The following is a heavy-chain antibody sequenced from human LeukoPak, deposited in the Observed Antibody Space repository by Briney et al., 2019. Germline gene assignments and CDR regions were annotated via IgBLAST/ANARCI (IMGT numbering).Heavy chain of an antibody. CDR3: AKLRQQLVQDY. J-gene: IGHJ4*02. D-gene: IGHD6-13*01. CDR1: GFTFSTHA. CDR2: ISGSGGST. V-gene: IGHV3-23*01. Sequence: GSLRLSCAAPGFTFSTHAMSFVSYALRQGLKWVSAISGSGGSTYYAEYVKGRFSISRDKSKITLYLQINSLRAEDTAVYSCAKLRQQLVQDYWGQGTLVTVSS.